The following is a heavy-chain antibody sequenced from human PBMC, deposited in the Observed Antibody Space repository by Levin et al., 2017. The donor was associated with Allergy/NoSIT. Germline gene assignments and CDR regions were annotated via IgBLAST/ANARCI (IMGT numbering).Heavy chain of an antibody. CDR1: GFTFSSYY. D-gene: IGHD6-13*01. V-gene: IGHV3-74*01. J-gene: IGHJ4*02. CDR3: AKTRGTKSWFTGRLDY. Sequence: GGSLRLSCAASGFTFSSYYMHWLRQAPGKGLVWVSRIHPDGSGTTYADSVTGRFTISRDNARNTLYLEVNSLTADDTALYYCAKTRGTKSWFTGRLDYWGQGTQVTVSS. CDR2: IHPDGSGT.